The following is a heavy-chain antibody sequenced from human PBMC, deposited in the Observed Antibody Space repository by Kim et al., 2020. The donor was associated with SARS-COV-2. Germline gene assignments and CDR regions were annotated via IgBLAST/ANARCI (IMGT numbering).Heavy chain of an antibody. V-gene: IGHV3-21*01. Sequence: GGSLRLSCSASGFTFSSYSMNWVRQAPGKGLEWVTYITHGSSSINYADSVRGRFTISRDNAKNSLYLQMNSLRAEDTAVYYCATACSLLTPTPVCWGQGTLVTVSS. CDR2: ITHGSSSI. CDR1: GFTFSSYS. J-gene: IGHJ4*02. CDR3: ATACSLLTPTPVC. D-gene: IGHD2-8*01.